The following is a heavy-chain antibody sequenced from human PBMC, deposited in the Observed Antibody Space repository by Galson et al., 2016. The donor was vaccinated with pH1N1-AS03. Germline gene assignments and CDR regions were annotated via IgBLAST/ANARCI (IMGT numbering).Heavy chain of an antibody. CDR2: IYHSGST. Sequence: ETLSLTCAVSGYSISSGYYWGWIRPPPGKGLEWIGSIYHSGSTNYNPSLESRLTISIDRSKNQISLTLGSVTAADTAMYYCARNGVLTGYHATGRERVDYWGQGTLVIVSS. CDR3: ARNGVLTGYHATGRERVDY. CDR1: GYSISSGYY. D-gene: IGHD3-9*01. V-gene: IGHV4-38-2*01. J-gene: IGHJ4*02.